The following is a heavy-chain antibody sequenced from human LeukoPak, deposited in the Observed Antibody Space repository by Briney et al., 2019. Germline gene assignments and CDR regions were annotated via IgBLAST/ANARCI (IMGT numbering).Heavy chain of an antibody. CDR3: VTRLA. V-gene: IGHV3-23*03. Sequence: SGGSLRLSCAASGFTFSSYAMSWVRQAPGKGLDWVSMIYSGGSTNYADSVKGRFTISRDSSKNTLYLQMNSLRAEDTAVYYCVTRLAWGQGTLVTVSS. D-gene: IGHD3-16*01. CDR2: IYSGGST. J-gene: IGHJ5*02. CDR1: GFTFSSYA.